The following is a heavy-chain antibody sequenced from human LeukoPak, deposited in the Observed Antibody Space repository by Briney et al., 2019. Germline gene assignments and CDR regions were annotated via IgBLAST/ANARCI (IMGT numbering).Heavy chain of an antibody. CDR3: ARGTNMVRVVTSAADFDY. Sequence: SVTLSLTCTVTGGSISSYYWSWIRQPPGKGLEWIGYIYYSGSTNYNSSLKSRVTISVDTSKNQFSLKLSSVTAAHTAVYYCARGTNMVRVVTSAADFDYWAQGTLVTVSS. CDR2: IYYSGST. V-gene: IGHV4-59*01. D-gene: IGHD3-10*01. CDR1: GGSISSYY. J-gene: IGHJ4*02.